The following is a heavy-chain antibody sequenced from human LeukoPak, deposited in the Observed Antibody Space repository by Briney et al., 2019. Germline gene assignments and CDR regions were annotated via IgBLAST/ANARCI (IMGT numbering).Heavy chain of an antibody. CDR1: GGTFSSYA. Sequence: SVKVSCKASGGTFSSYAISWVRQAPGQGLEWMGGIIPIFGTANYAQKLQGRVTITTDQSTSTAYMALSSLRSEDTAVYYCARVREEYSSSSPTRWFDPWGQGTLVTVSS. V-gene: IGHV1-69*05. D-gene: IGHD6-6*01. J-gene: IGHJ5*02. CDR2: IIPIFGTA. CDR3: ARVREEYSSSSPTRWFDP.